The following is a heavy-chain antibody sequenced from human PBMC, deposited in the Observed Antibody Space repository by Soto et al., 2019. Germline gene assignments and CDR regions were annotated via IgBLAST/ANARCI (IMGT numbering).Heavy chain of an antibody. CDR2: IYNDGKT. CDR1: GLPVSTNY. Sequence: GGSLRLSCAASGLPVSTNYMSWVRQAPGKGLEWVSVIYNDGKTYYADSVKGRFTISRGASKNTLHLQMDSLRDEDTAVYYCVRPLPSGQNYGMDVWGQGTTVTVSS. D-gene: IGHD3-10*01. CDR3: VRPLPSGQNYGMDV. V-gene: IGHV3-53*01. J-gene: IGHJ6*02.